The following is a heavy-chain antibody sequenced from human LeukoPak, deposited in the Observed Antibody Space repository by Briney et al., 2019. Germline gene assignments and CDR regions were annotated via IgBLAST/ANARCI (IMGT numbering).Heavy chain of an antibody. V-gene: IGHV3-21*01. CDR1: GFTFSSYS. J-gene: IGHJ6*03. CDR3: ARAVGRDGYKIGSYYYYMDV. D-gene: IGHD5-24*01. CDR2: ISSSSSYI. Sequence: GGSLRLSCAASGFTFSSYSMNWVRQAPGKGLEWVSSISSSSSYIYYADSVKGRFTISRDNAKNSLYLQMNSLRAEDTAMYSCARAVGRDGYKIGSYYYYMDVWGKGTTVIVSS.